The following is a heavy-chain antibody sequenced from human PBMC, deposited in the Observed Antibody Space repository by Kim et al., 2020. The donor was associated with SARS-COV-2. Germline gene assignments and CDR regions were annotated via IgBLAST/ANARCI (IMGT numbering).Heavy chain of an antibody. CDR3: AKGGPDTSGYNRGYFFDY. V-gene: IGHV3-23*01. CDR1: GFTFMYYG. Sequence: GGSLRLSCAASGFTFMYYGMSWVRQAPGKGLEGVAVISGSGGRTDYVDSVKGRFSISRDNSKNTLYLQMNSLRAEDTAVYYCAKGGPDTSGYNRGYFFDYWGQGTLVTASS. D-gene: IGHD3-22*01. J-gene: IGHJ4*02. CDR2: ISGSGGRT.